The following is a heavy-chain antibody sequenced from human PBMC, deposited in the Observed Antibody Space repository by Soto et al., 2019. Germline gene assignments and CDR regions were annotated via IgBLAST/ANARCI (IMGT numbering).Heavy chain of an antibody. V-gene: IGHV2-5*01. CDR1: GFLGITIWVC. D-gene: IGHD5-18*01. J-gene: IGHJ4*02. Sequence: SGPTLVNPTHTLTLTCTFSGFLGITIWVCGCWSRPPPGQALEWLAIIYWNDDKRYNPSVKSRLTITKDTSNSQVVLEMTNLDPADTATYYCANRHGYGYNYYFNYWGQGALVTVSS. CDR3: ANRHGYGYNYYFNY. CDR2: IYWNDDK.